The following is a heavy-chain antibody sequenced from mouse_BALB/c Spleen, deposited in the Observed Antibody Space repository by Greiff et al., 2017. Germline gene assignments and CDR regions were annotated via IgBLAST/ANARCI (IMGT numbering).Heavy chain of an antibody. Sequence: EVKLMESGPGLVKPSQSLSLTCTVTGYSITSDYAWNWIRQFPGNKLEWMGYISYSGSTSYNPSLKSRISITRDTSKNQFFLQLNSVTTEDTATYYCARGDFHYAMDYWGQGTSVTVSS. J-gene: IGHJ4*01. CDR2: ISYSGST. V-gene: IGHV3-2*02. D-gene: IGHD3-3*01. CDR3: ARGDFHYAMDY. CDR1: GYSITSDYA.